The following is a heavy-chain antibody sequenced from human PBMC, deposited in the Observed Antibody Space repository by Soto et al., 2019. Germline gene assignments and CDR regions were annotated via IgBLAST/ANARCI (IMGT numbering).Heavy chain of an antibody. Sequence: AGGSLRLSCAASRFTFSSYEMNWVRQAPGKGLQWVSYISSTGSTIYYADSVKGRFTISRDNAKNSLYLQMNSLRAEDTAVYYCARNRYGSGSPLSCYYGMDVWGQGTTVTVSS. J-gene: IGHJ6*02. D-gene: IGHD3-10*01. CDR3: ARNRYGSGSPLSCYYGMDV. CDR2: ISSTGSTI. V-gene: IGHV3-48*03. CDR1: RFTFSSYE.